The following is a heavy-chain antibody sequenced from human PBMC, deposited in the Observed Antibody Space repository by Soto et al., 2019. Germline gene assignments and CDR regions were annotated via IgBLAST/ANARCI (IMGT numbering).Heavy chain of an antibody. CDR1: GGSISSYY. CDR2: IYYSGST. Sequence: PSETLSLSCTVSGGSISSYYWSWIRQPPGKGLEWIGYIYYSGSTNYNPSLKSRVTISVDTSKNRFSLKLSSVTAADMAVYYCARDGRYSGYDYYFDYWGQGTLVTVSS. V-gene: IGHV4-59*01. CDR3: ARDGRYSGYDYYFDY. D-gene: IGHD5-12*01. J-gene: IGHJ4*02.